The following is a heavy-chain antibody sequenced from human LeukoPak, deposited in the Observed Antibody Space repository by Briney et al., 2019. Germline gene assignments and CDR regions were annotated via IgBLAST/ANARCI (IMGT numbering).Heavy chain of an antibody. V-gene: IGHV4-34*01. CDR3: AVSSTIFGVALDY. CDR2: INHSGST. CDR1: GGSFSGYY. Sequence: SETLSLTCAVYGGSFSGYYWSWIRQPPGKGLEWIGEINHSGSTNYNPSLKSRVTISVDTSKNQFSLKLSFVTAADTAVYYCAVSSTIFGVALDYWGQGTLVTVSS. J-gene: IGHJ4*02. D-gene: IGHD3-3*01.